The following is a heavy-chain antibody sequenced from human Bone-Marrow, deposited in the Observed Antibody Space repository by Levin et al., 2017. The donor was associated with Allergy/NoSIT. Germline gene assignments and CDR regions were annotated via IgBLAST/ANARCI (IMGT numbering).Heavy chain of an antibody. D-gene: IGHD1-20*01. V-gene: IGHV3-30*18. CDR3: AKVFFSRSITGTAAHFDY. J-gene: IGHJ4*02. Sequence: PGGSLRLSCAASGFTFSSYGMHWVRQAPGKGLEWVAVISYDGSNKYYADSVKGRFTISRDNSKNTMYLQMNSLRAEDTAVYYCAKVFFSRSITGTAAHFDYWGQGTLVTVSS. CDR1: GFTFSSYG. CDR2: ISYDGSNK.